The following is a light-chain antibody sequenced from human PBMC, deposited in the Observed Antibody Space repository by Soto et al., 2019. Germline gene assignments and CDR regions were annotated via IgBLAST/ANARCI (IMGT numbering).Light chain of an antibody. V-gene: IGKV1-5*03. Sequence: DIQMTQSPSTLSASVGETVTITCRANQSISSWLAWYQQKPGKAPKLLIYKASTLQSGVPSRFSGTGSGTEFSLTISSLQPDDFATYYCQQYNFYSRTFGQGTKVEVK. CDR3: QQYNFYSRT. J-gene: IGKJ1*01. CDR2: KAS. CDR1: QSISSW.